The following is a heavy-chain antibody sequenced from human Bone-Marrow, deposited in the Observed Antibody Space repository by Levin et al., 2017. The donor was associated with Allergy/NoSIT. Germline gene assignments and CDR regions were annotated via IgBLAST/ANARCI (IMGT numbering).Heavy chain of an antibody. CDR2: ISYDGSNK. CDR3: ARDKGYSNYPYYYYYGMDV. D-gene: IGHD4-11*01. J-gene: IGHJ6*02. V-gene: IGHV3-30*04. Sequence: PGESLKISCAASGFTFSSYAMHWVRQAPGKGLEWVAVISYDGSNKYYADSVKGRFTISRDNSKNTLYLQMNSLRAEDTAVYYCARDKGYSNYPYYYYYGMDVWGQGTTVTVSS. CDR1: GFTFSSYA.